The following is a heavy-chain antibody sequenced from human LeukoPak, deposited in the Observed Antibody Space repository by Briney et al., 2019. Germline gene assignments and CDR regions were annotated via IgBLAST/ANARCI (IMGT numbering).Heavy chain of an antibody. J-gene: IGHJ4*02. V-gene: IGHV4-34*01. CDR3: ARGGTFGEPFSRS. CDR1: GGSFSGFY. D-gene: IGHD3-10*01. Sequence: PSETLSLTCAVYGGSFSGFYWTWIRQPPGKGLEWIGEINQSGITNYSPSLNSRMVISVDTSKKQFSLKLNSVTAADTAVYYCARGGTFGEPFSRSWGQGTLVTVSS. CDR2: INQSGIT.